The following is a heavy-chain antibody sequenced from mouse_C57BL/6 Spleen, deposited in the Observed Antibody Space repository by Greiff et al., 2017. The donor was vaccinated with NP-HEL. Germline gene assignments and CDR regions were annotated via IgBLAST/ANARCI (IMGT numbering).Heavy chain of an antibody. CDR3: ARHRDGLFDY. Sequence: EVKLVESGGGLVQPGGSLKLSCAASGFTFSDYYMYWVRQTPEKRLEWVAYISNGGGSTYYPDTVKGRFTISRDNAKNTLYLQMSRLKSEDTAMYYCARHRDGLFDYWGQGTTLTVSS. J-gene: IGHJ2*01. D-gene: IGHD2-3*01. CDR2: ISNGGGST. CDR1: GFTFSDYY. V-gene: IGHV5-12*01.